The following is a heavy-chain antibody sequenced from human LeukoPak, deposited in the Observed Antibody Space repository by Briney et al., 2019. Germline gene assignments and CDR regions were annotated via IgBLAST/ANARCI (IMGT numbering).Heavy chain of an antibody. CDR2: INHSGST. Sequence: SETLSLTCAVYGGSFSGYYWSWIRQPPGKGLEWIGEINHSGSTNYNPSLKSRVTISVDTSKNQFSLKLSSVTAADTAVYYCAQEGRHKYWYFDLWGRGTLVTVSS. J-gene: IGHJ2*01. D-gene: IGHD6-25*01. CDR1: GGSFSGYY. V-gene: IGHV4-34*01. CDR3: AQEGRHKYWYFDL.